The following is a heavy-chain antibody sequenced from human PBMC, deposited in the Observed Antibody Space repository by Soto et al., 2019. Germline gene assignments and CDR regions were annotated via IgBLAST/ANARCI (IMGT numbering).Heavy chain of an antibody. CDR1: GGTFGSYA. V-gene: IGHV1-69*01. J-gene: IGHJ6*02. CDR3: ARSQGSSTSLDIYYYYYYGMDG. Sequence: QVQLVQSGAEVKKPGSSVKVSCKASGGTFGSYAISWVRQAPGQGLEWMGGIIPIPGTANYAQKFQGRVTIAADESTSTAYMELSSLRSEDTAVYYCARSQGSSTSLDIYYYYYYGMDGWGQGTTVTVSS. CDR2: IIPIPGTA. D-gene: IGHD2-2*01.